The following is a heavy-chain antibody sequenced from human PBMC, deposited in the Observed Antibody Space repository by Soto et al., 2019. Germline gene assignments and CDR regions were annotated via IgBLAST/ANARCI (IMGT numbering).Heavy chain of an antibody. V-gene: IGHV4-34*01. CDR3: ERAQSSFDY. J-gene: IGHJ4*02. CDR2: INHSGST. CDR1: GGSFSGYY. Sequence: SETLSLTCAVYGGSFSGYYWSWIRQPPGKGLEWIGEINHSGSTNYNPSLKSRVTISVDTSKNQFSLKLSSVTAADTAVYYCERAQSSFDYWGQGTLVTVSS. D-gene: IGHD2-2*01.